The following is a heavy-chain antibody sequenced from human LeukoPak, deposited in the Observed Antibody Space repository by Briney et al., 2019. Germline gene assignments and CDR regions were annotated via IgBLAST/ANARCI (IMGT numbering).Heavy chain of an antibody. CDR3: ASGYYYDSGEY. Sequence: PGGSLRLSCAASGFTFSNYGMHWVRQAPGKGLEWVAVIWHDGSNEYYADSVRGRFTISRDNSKNTLYLQMSSLRAEDTAVYYCASGYYYDSGEYWGQGTLVTVSS. D-gene: IGHD3-22*01. CDR2: IWHDGSNE. CDR1: GFTFSNYG. J-gene: IGHJ4*02. V-gene: IGHV3-33*01.